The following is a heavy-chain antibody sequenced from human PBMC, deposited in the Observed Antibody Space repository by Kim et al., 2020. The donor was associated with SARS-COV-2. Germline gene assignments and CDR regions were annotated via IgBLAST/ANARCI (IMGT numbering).Heavy chain of an antibody. CDR2: IDYSRIT. V-gene: IGHV4-31*03. CDR1: GGSISSGGYY. J-gene: IGHJ4*02. Sequence: SETLSLTCTVSGGSISSGGYYWSWIRQHPGKGLEWIGYIDYSRITYYNPSLKSRVTISVDTSKNQFSLKLSSVTAADTAVYYCARKDCSGGSCSYFDYWGQGTLVTVSS. D-gene: IGHD2-15*01. CDR3: ARKDCSGGSCSYFDY.